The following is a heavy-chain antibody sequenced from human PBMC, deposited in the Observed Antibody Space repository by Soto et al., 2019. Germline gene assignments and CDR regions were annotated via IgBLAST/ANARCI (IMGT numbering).Heavy chain of an antibody. J-gene: IGHJ3*02. D-gene: IGHD2-21*01. Sequence: VESGGGLVEPGGSLRLSCETTGFNFTNYGMSWVRQAPGKGLQWVASVSDNGGSRGGTYYADSVKGRFTISRDNSKNTLYLQLDSLTGADTAVYYCARAKAVVIAALDIWGQGTMVTVSS. CDR3: ARAKAVVIAALDI. CDR2: VSDNGGSRGGT. V-gene: IGHV3-23*04. CDR1: GFNFTNYG.